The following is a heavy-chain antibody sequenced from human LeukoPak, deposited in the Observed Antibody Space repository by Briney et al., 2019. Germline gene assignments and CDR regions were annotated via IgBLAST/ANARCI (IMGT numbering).Heavy chain of an antibody. CDR2: ISGNNGHT. CDR3: ARDSRGSNTLFDY. Sequence: ASVRVSCRASGYTFTSYGISWVRQAPGQGLEWMGWISGNNGHTNYAQKFQGRVTMTTDTSTSTAYMELRSLTSDDTAVYYCARDSRGSNTLFDYWGQGTLVTVSS. D-gene: IGHD1-26*01. CDR1: GYTFTSYG. V-gene: IGHV1-18*04. J-gene: IGHJ4*02.